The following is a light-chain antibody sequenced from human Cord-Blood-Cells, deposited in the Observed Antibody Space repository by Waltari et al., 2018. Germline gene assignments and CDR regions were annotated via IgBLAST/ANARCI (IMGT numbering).Light chain of an antibody. V-gene: IGKV1-39*01. CDR3: QQSYSTPRT. CDR1: QSISSY. CDR2: AAS. Sequence: IDVTQSPSSLSASVGERVTITCRASQSISSYLNWYQQKPGKAPKLLIYAASSLQSGVPSRFSGSGSGTDFTLTISSLQPEDFATYYCQQSYSTPRTFGQGTKLEIK. J-gene: IGKJ2*01.